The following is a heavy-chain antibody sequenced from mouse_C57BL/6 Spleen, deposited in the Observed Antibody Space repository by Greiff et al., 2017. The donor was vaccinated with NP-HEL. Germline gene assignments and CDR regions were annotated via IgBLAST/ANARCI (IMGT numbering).Heavy chain of an antibody. CDR1: GFTFSSYG. D-gene: IGHD4-1*01. CDR3: ARRGTGGRGGYFDV. J-gene: IGHJ1*03. CDR2: ISSGGSYT. V-gene: IGHV5-6*02. Sequence: DVQLVESGGDLVKPGGSLKLSCAASGFTFSSYGMSWVRQTPDKRLEWVATISSGGSYTYYPDSVKGRFTLSRDNAKNTLYLQMSSLKSEDTAMYYWARRGTGGRGGYFDVWGTGTTVTVSS.